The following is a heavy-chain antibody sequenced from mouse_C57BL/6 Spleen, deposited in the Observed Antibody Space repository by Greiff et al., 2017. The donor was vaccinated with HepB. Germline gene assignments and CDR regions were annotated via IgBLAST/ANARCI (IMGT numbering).Heavy chain of an antibody. CDR1: GFSLTSYG. Sequence: QVQLQQSGPGLVAPSQSLSITCTVSGFSLTSYGVHWVRQPPGKGLEWLVVIWSDGSTTYNSALKSRLSISKDNSKSQVFLKMNSLQTDDTAMYYCARSGYSTFSYWYFDVWGTGTTVTVSS. J-gene: IGHJ1*03. V-gene: IGHV2-6*03. D-gene: IGHD2-5*01. CDR3: ARSGYSTFSYWYFDV. CDR2: IWSDGST.